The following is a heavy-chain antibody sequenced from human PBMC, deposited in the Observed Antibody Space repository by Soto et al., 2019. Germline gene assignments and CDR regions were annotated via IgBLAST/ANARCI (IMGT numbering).Heavy chain of an antibody. D-gene: IGHD3-3*01. J-gene: IGHJ5*02. CDR1: GFTLSSYW. V-gene: IGHV3-74*01. CDR2: INNDGSST. CDR3: ARDFSP. Sequence: GGSLRLSCAASGFTLSSYWMHWVRQSPGKGLEWVSHINNDGSSTTYADSVKGRFTISRDNAKNTLYLQMNNLKAEDTAVYYCARDFSPWGQGTLVTVSS.